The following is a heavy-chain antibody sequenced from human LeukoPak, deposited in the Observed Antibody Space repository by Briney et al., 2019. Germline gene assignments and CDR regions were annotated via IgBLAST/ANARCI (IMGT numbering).Heavy chain of an antibody. CDR3: ARYSSGWRSPFDY. V-gene: IGHV3-21*01. CDR2: ISSSSSYI. CDR1: GFTFSSYS. J-gene: IGHJ4*02. D-gene: IGHD6-19*01. Sequence: GGSLRLSCAASGFTFSSYSMNWVRQAPGKGLEWVSSISSSSSYIYYADSVKGRFTTSRDNAKNSLYLQMNSLRAEDTAVYYCARYSSGWRSPFDYWGQGTLVTVSS.